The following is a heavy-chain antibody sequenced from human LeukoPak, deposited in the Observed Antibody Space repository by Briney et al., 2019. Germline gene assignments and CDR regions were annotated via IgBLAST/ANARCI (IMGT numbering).Heavy chain of an antibody. Sequence: PSETLSLTCTVSGGSISSSSYYWGWIRQPPGKGLEWIGSIYYSGSTYYNPSLKSRVTISVDTSKNQFSLKLSSVTAADTAVYYCASFMITFGGAIVRDYWGQGTLVTVSS. CDR1: GGSISSSSYY. V-gene: IGHV4-39*07. CDR2: IYYSGST. CDR3: ASFMITFGGAIVRDY. D-gene: IGHD3-16*02. J-gene: IGHJ4*02.